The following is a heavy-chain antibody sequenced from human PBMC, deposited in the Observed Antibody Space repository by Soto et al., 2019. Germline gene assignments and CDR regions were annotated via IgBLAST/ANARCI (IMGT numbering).Heavy chain of an antibody. Sequence: EVQLVESGGGLVKPGGSLRLSCVASGFTFSNAWMSWVRQAPGKGLEWVGRIKSKTDGGTTDYAAPVKGRFTISRDDSKNTLYLQMNSLKTEDTAVHYCTTIQAAGYCSSTSCYDYFDYWGQGTLVTVSS. CDR2: IKSKTDGGTT. CDR1: GFTFSNAW. D-gene: IGHD2-2*01. V-gene: IGHV3-15*01. J-gene: IGHJ4*02. CDR3: TTIQAAGYCSSTSCYDYFDY.